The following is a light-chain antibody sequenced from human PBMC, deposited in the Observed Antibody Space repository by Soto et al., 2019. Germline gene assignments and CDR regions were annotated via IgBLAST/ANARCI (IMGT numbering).Light chain of an antibody. CDR1: QSVNNNF. V-gene: IGKV3-20*01. CDR3: QQYVTSPLT. J-gene: IGKJ4*01. CDR2: DAS. Sequence: EIVLTQSPGTLSLSPGERATPSCRASQSVNNNFLAWYQQKPGQAPRLLIYDASSRATGIPDRFSGSGSGTDFTLTISRLEPEDFAVYSCQQYVTSPLTFGGGTKVEIK.